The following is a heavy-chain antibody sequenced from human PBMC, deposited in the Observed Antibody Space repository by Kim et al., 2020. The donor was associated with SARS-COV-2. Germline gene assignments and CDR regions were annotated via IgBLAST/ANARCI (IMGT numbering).Heavy chain of an antibody. Sequence: SETLSLTCTVSGGSISSSSYYWGWIRQPPGKGLEWIGSIYYSGSTYYNPSLKSRVTISVDTSKNQFSLKLSSVTAADTAVYYCARDQIPEYFQHWGQGTLVTVSS. CDR3: ARDQIPEYFQH. V-gene: IGHV4-39*07. CDR2: IYYSGST. J-gene: IGHJ1*01. CDR1: GGSISSSSYY. D-gene: IGHD2-2*02.